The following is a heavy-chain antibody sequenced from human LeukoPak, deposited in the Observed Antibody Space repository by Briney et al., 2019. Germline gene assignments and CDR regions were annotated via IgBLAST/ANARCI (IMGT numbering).Heavy chain of an antibody. CDR1: GYTFTGNF. J-gene: IGHJ6*03. D-gene: IGHD2-2*01. CDR3: ARGPNIVVVPAATLHNYYYYYMDV. Sequence: ASVKVSCKASGYTFTGNFLHWVRQAPGQGLEWMGWINPNSGGTNYAQKFQGRVTMTRDTSISTAYMELSRLRSDDTAVYYCARGPNIVVVPAATLHNYYYYYMDVWGKGTTVTVSS. CDR2: INPNSGGT. V-gene: IGHV1-2*02.